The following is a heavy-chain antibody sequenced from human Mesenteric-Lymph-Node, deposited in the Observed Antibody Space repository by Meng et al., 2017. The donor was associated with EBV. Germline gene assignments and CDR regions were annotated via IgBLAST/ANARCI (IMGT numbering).Heavy chain of an antibody. D-gene: IGHD6-19*01. J-gene: IGHJ4*02. CDR2: IYYSGTT. CDR3: AREGGAVAYFDF. V-gene: IGHV4-39*07. Sequence: QLQLQESGPGLVXXXXXLXLPXTVSGGSISSSTYYWGWIRQPPGKGLEWIGSIYYSGTTYYDPSLKSRVTISVDTSKNQFSLKLTSVTAADTAMYYCAREGGAVAYFDFWGQGTLVTVSS. CDR1: GGSISSSTYY.